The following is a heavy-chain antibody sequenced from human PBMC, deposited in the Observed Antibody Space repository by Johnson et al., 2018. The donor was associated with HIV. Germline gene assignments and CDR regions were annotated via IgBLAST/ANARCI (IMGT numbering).Heavy chain of an antibody. D-gene: IGHD4-17*01. Sequence: QVQLVESGGGVVQPGRSLRLSCAASGFTFSSYAMHWVRQAPGKGLEWVAVISYDGSIKYFADSVKGRFTISRDNSKNTLHLQMNSLRPEDTAVYYCAELPGFGDYDDGALDIWGQGTMVTVSS. CDR2: ISYDGSIK. J-gene: IGHJ3*02. V-gene: IGHV3-30-3*01. CDR3: AELPGFGDYDDGALDI. CDR1: GFTFSSYA.